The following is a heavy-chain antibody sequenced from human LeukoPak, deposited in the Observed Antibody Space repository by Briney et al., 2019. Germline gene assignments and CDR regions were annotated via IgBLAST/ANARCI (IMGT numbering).Heavy chain of an antibody. CDR3: AVATITLYYYYGMDV. D-gene: IGHD5-12*01. CDR2: IIPIFGTA. Sequence: GASVKVSCKASGGTFSSYAISWVRQAPGQGLEWMGGIIPIFGTANYAQKFQGGVTITADESTSTAYMELSSLRSEDTAVYYCAVATITLYYYYGMDVWGQGTTVTVSS. V-gene: IGHV1-69*13. J-gene: IGHJ6*02. CDR1: GGTFSSYA.